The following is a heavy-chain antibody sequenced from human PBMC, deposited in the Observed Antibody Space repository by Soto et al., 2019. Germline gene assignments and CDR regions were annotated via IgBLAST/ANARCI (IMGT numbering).Heavy chain of an antibody. Sequence: QVQLVESGGGVVQPGRSLRLSCAASGFTFSSYGMHWVRQAPGKGLEWVAVISYDGSNKYYADSVKGRFTISRDNSKNTLYLQMNSLRAEDTAVYYCAKDRGRQLVYNWFDPWGQGTLVTVSS. CDR2: ISYDGSNK. J-gene: IGHJ5*02. CDR1: GFTFSSYG. D-gene: IGHD6-13*01. V-gene: IGHV3-30*18. CDR3: AKDRGRQLVYNWFDP.